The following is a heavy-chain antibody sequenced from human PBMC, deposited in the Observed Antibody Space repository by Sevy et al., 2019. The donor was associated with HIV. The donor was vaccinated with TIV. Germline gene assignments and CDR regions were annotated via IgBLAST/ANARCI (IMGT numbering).Heavy chain of an antibody. V-gene: IGHV4-31*03. CDR3: ARDTGPAMAGYAFDI. CDR2: IYYSGST. CDR1: GGSISSGGYY. Sequence: SETLSLTCTVSGGSISSGGYYWSWIRQLPGKGLEWIGYIYYSGSTYYNPSLKSRVAVSVDTSKNQFSLKLNSVTAADTALYYCARDTGPAMAGYAFDIWGQGTMVTVSS. D-gene: IGHD7-27*01. J-gene: IGHJ3*02.